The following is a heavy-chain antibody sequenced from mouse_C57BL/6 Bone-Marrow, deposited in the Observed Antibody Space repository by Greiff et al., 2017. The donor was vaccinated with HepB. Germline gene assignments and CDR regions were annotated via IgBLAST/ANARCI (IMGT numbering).Heavy chain of an antibody. J-gene: IGHJ1*03. D-gene: IGHD1-1*01. CDR1: GFTFSDFY. CDR2: SRNKANVYTT. Sequence: EVKVVESGGGLVQSGRSLRLSCATSGFTFSDFYMECVRQAPGKGLEWIAASRNKANVYTTEYSASVKGRFIVSRDTSQSILYLQMNALRAEDTAIYCCARGITTVADWYIDVWGTGTTVTVSS. V-gene: IGHV7-1*01. CDR3: ARGITTVADWYIDV.